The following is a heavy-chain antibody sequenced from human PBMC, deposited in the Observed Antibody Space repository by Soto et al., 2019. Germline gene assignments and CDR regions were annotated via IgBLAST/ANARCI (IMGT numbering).Heavy chain of an antibody. V-gene: IGHV1-46*01. D-gene: IGHD3-22*01. CDR3: ARSLRYYYDSSGPHPIDY. CDR1: GYTFTSYY. J-gene: IGHJ4*02. Sequence: ASVKVSCKASGYTFTSYYMHWVRQAPGQGLEWMGIINPSGGSTSYAQKFQGRVTMTRDTSTSTVYMELSSLRSEDTAVYYCARSLRYYYDSSGPHPIDYWGQGTLVTAPQ. CDR2: INPSGGST.